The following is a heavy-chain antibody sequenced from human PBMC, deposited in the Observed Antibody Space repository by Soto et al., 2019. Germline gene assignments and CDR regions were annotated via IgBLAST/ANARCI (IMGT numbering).Heavy chain of an antibody. Sequence: SETLSLTCAVYGGSFSGYYWNWIRQPPGKGLEWIGEINHSGSTNYNPSLKSRVTISVDTSKNQFSLKLSSVTAADTAVYYCARGRFGSLNWFDPWGQGTLVTVST. V-gene: IGHV4-34*01. D-gene: IGHD3-16*01. J-gene: IGHJ5*02. CDR1: GGSFSGYY. CDR2: INHSGST. CDR3: ARGRFGSLNWFDP.